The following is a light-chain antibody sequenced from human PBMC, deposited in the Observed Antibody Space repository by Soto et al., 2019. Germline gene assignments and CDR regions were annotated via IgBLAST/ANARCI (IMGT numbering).Light chain of an antibody. J-gene: IGKJ1*01. CDR1: QSVSSSY. Sequence: EIVLTQSPGTLSLSPGERATLSCRASQSVSSSYLAWYQQKPGQAPRLLIYGASSRATGIPDRFSGSGYGTDFALTISRLEPEDFAVYYCQQYGRSPPWTVGQGTKVEIK. CDR2: GAS. CDR3: QQYGRSPPWT. V-gene: IGKV3-20*01.